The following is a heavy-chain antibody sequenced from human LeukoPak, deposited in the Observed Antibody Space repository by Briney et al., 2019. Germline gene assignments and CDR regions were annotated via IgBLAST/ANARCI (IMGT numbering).Heavy chain of an antibody. D-gene: IGHD3-9*01. V-gene: IGHV1-69*05. CDR3: ARVDILGHEKFDP. CDR1: GGTFSSYA. J-gene: IGHJ5*02. CDR2: IIPIFGTA. Sequence: GASVKDSCKASGGTFSSYAFSWVRQAPGQGLEWMGGIIPIFGTANYAQKFQGRVTITTDESTSTAYMELSSLRSEDTAVYYCARVDILGHEKFDPWGQGTLVTVSS.